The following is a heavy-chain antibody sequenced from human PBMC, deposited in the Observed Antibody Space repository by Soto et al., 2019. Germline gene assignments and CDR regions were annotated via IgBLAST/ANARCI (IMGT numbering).Heavy chain of an antibody. CDR3: AKGYYSGYDLAYFDY. Sequence: LRLSCAASGFSFYDYAMTWVRHAAVKGLELVSAISGSGDNTYYADSVKGRFTISRDNSKNTLYLQLNSLRAEDTAVYYCAKGYYSGYDLAYFDYWGQGTLVTVSS. CDR2: ISGSGDNT. J-gene: IGHJ4*02. CDR1: GFSFYDYA. D-gene: IGHD5-12*01. V-gene: IGHV3-23*01.